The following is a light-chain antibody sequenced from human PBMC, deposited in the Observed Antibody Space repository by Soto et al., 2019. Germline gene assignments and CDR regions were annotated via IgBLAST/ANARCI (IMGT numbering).Light chain of an antibody. V-gene: IGKV1-39*01. CDR1: QSISSY. CDR3: QQRGT. Sequence: RVSQSPSSLSASVGDRVTITCRASQSISSYLNWYQQKPGKAPKLLIYAASSLQSGVPSRFSGSGSGTDFTLTISSLQPEDFATYYCQQRGTFGQRTKVDIK. CDR2: AAS. J-gene: IGKJ1*01.